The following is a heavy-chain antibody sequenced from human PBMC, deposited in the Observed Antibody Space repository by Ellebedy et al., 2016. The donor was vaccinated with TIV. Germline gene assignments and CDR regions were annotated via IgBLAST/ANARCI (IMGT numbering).Heavy chain of an antibody. CDR2: ISGSGGST. V-gene: IGHV3-23*01. D-gene: IGHD3-22*01. J-gene: IGHJ4*02. CDR3: AKERSYYDSSGYYDY. CDR1: GFTFSSYA. Sequence: GGSLRLXXAASGFTFSSYAMSWVRQAPGKGLEWVSAISGSGGSTYYADSVKGRFTISRDNSKNTLYLQMNSLRAEDTAVYYCAKERSYYDSSGYYDYWGQGTLVTVSS.